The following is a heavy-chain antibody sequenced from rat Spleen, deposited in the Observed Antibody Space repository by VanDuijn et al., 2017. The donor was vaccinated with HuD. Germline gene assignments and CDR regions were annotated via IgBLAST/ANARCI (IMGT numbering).Heavy chain of an antibody. Sequence: QVQLKESGPGLVQPSQTLSLTCTVAGFSLTNCHVHWVRQSPGKGLEWMGVLWSDDDTSYNSGLKSRLRISRDTSKSQVFLKMNSLQTEDTAIYFCTREEYYYSPFDYWGQGVMVTVSS. D-gene: IGHD1-1*01. CDR2: LWSDDDT. CDR3: TREEYYYSPFDY. V-gene: IGHV2-32*01. J-gene: IGHJ2*01. CDR1: GFSLTNCH.